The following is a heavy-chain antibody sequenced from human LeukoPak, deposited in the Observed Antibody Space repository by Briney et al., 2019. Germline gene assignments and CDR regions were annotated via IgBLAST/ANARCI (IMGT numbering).Heavy chain of an antibody. CDR2: IYPGDSDT. CDR1: GYSFASYW. D-gene: IGHD3-9*01. V-gene: IGHV5-51*01. J-gene: IGHJ4*02. Sequence: RGESLKISCKGSGYSFASYWIAWVRQMPGKGLEWMGIIYPGDSDTRYSPSFQGQVTISADKSISTAYLQWSSLKASDTAMYYCAGPDYDILTGYYPGAHYSGQGTLVTVSS. CDR3: AGPDYDILTGYYPGAHY.